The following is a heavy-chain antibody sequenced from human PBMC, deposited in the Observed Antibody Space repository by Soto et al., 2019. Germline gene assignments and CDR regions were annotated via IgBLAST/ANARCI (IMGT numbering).Heavy chain of an antibody. V-gene: IGHV5-10-1*01. CDR1: GYSFTSYW. D-gene: IGHD6-13*01. CDR3: ARRKLIADPYYYGMDV. J-gene: IGHJ6*02. CDR2: IDPSDSYT. Sequence: LGESRKISCKGSGYSFTSYWISWVRQMPGKGLEWMGRIDPSDSYTNYSPSFQGHVTISADKSISTAYLQWSSLKASDTAMYYCARRKLIADPYYYGMDVWGQGTTVTVSS.